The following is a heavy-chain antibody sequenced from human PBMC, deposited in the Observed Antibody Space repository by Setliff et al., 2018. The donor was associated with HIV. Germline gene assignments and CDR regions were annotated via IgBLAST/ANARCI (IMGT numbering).Heavy chain of an antibody. D-gene: IGHD3-10*01. CDR2: IYPGDSDA. V-gene: IGHV5-51*01. J-gene: IGHJ4*02. CDR1: GDSSSGYRFASYY. CDR3: ATLIRAAPIDY. Sequence: GESLKISCQASGDSSSGYRFASYYIGWVRQTPGKGLEWMGIIYPGDSDAEYNPSFEGQVTISVDKSISTTHLQWSSLKASDTAIYYCATLIRAAPIDYWGQGTQVTVSS.